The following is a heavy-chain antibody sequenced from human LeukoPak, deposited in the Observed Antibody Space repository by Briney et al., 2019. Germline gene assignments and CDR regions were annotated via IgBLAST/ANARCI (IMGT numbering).Heavy chain of an antibody. Sequence: KPSQTLSLTCTVSGGSISSGSYYWSWIRQPAGKGLEWIGRIYTSGSTNYNPSLKSRVTISVDTSKNQFSLKLSSVTAADTAVYYCARELVWQWLVPDAFDIWGQRTMVTVSS. CDR2: IYTSGST. J-gene: IGHJ3*02. D-gene: IGHD6-19*01. CDR1: GGSISSGSYY. V-gene: IGHV4-61*02. CDR3: ARELVWQWLVPDAFDI.